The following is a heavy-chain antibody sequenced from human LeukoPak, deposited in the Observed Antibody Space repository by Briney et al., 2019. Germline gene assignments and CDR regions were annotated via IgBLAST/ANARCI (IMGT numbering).Heavy chain of an antibody. CDR1: GGSFSGYY. CDR3: ARGKSSGWEPFDY. V-gene: IGHV4-34*01. D-gene: IGHD6-19*01. CDR2: INHSGST. Sequence: SETLSLTCAVYGGSFSGYYWSWIRQPPGKGLEWIGEINHSGSTNYNPSLKSRVTISVDTSKNQFSLKLSSVTAADTAVYYCARGKSSGWEPFDYWGQGTLVTVFS. J-gene: IGHJ4*02.